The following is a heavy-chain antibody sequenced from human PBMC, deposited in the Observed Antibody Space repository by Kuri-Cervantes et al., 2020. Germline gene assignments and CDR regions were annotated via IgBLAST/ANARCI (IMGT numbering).Heavy chain of an antibody. V-gene: IGHV3-23*01. J-gene: IGHJ4*02. D-gene: IGHD5-12*01. CDR3: ARQSPNSGSDY. Sequence: GESLKISCAASGFTFSSYWMSWVRQAPGKGLERVAAIIGSGDAAFHADSVKGRFTISRDNSRNTLYLQMNSLRAEDTAFYYCARQSPNSGSDYWGQGTLVTVSS. CDR1: GFTFSSYW. CDR2: IIGSGDAA.